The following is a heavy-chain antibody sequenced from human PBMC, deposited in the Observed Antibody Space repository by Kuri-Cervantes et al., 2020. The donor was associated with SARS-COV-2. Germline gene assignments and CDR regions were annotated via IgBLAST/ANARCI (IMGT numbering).Heavy chain of an antibody. Sequence: GGSLRLSCAASGFTFSSYAMHWVRQAPGKGLEWVAVIWYDGSNKYYADSVKGRFTISRDNSKNTLYLQMNSLRAEDTAVYYCARSGIAAAGSPEYYYGMDVWGQGTTVTVSS. V-gene: IGHV3-30*01. D-gene: IGHD6-13*01. CDR1: GFTFSSYA. J-gene: IGHJ6*02. CDR2: IWYDGSNK. CDR3: ARSGIAAAGSPEYYYGMDV.